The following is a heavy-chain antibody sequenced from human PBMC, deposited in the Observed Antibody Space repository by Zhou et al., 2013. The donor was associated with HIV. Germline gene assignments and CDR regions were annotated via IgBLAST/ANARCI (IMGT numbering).Heavy chain of an antibody. CDR3: ARCRVVVDRGGYYYVHGR. CDR2: IIPIFGTA. V-gene: IGHV1-69*05. Sequence: QVQLVQSGAEVKKPGSSVKVSCKASGGTFSSYAISWVRQAPGQGLEWMGGIIPIFGTANYAQKFQGRVTITTDESTSTAYMELSSLRSEDTAVYYCARCRVVVDRGGYYYVHGRLGQRDHGHRLL. J-gene: IGHJ6*03. D-gene: IGHD2-2*01. CDR1: GGTFSSYA.